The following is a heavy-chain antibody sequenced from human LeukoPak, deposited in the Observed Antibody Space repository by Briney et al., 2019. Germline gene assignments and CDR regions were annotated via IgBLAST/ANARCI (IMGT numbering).Heavy chain of an antibody. CDR2: INPNSGGT. V-gene: IGHV1-2*02. CDR3: ARVWRGTAGGGSSDY. J-gene: IGHJ4*02. Sequence: ASVKVSCKASGYTFTGYYMHWVRQAPGQGLEWVGWINPNSGGTNYAQKFQGRVTMTRDTSISTAYMELSRLRSDDTAVYYCARVWRGTAGGGSSDYWGQGTLVTVSS. D-gene: IGHD1-1*01. CDR1: GYTFTGYY.